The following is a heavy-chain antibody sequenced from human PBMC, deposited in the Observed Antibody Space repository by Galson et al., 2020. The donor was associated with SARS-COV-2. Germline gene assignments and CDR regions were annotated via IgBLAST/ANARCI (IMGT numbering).Heavy chain of an antibody. Sequence: GESLKISCAASGFTFSSYGMHWVRQAPGKGLEWVAVIWYDGSNQYYADSVKGRFTIYRDNSKNTMYLQMNSLRVEDTAVYYCAREGIVGATTGVDYGGDGTLVTGSA. CDR2: IWYDGSNQ. J-gene: IGHJ4*01. CDR3: AREGIVGATTGVDY. D-gene: IGHD1-26*01. V-gene: IGHV3-33*01. CDR1: GFTFSSYG.